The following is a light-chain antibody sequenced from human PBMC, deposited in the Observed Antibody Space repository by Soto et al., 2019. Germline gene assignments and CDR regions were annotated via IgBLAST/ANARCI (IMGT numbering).Light chain of an antibody. CDR2: AAS. Sequence: DIQMTQSPSSVSASVGDRVTITCRASQGISSWLAWYQQKPGKAPKLLIYAASSLQSGVPSRFRGSGFGKVFTLTFSTLQTEDFAIYYFKQANIFPFPFGKGTGLEIK. V-gene: IGKV1-12*01. J-gene: IGKJ5*01. CDR3: KQANIFPFP. CDR1: QGISSW.